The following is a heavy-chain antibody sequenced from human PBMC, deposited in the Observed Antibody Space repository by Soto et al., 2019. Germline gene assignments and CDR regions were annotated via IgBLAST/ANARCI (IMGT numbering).Heavy chain of an antibody. CDR3: ARGGSSSPPYYCYGMDV. D-gene: IGHD6-6*01. J-gene: IGHJ6*02. CDR1: GYTFTSYA. V-gene: IGHV7-4-1*01. Sequence: QVQLVQSGSELKKPGASVKVSCKASGYTFTSYAMNWVRQAPGQGLEWMGWINTNTGNPTYAQGFTGRFVFSLDTSVSTAYLQICSLKAEDTAVYYCARGGSSSPPYYCYGMDVWGQGTTVTVSS. CDR2: INTNTGNP.